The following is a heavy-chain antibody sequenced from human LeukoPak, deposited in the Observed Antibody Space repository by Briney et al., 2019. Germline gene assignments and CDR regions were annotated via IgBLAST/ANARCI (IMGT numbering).Heavy chain of an antibody. CDR2: IYSGGST. J-gene: IGHJ3*02. D-gene: IGHD3-22*01. V-gene: IGHV3-53*01. CDR3: ARDYPLGSGYYAFDI. CDR1: GFTVSSNY. Sequence: GGSLRLSCAASGFTVSSNYMSWVRQAPGKGLEWVTVIYSGGSTYYADSVKGRFTISRDNSKKTLSLQMNSLRAADTAVYYRARDYPLGSGYYAFDIWGQGTMVTVSS.